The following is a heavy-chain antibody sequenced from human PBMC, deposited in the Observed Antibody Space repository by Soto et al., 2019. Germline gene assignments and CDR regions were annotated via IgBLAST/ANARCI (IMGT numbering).Heavy chain of an antibody. CDR3: ARTGLWFGELLSNWFDP. D-gene: IGHD3-10*01. J-gene: IGHJ5*02. V-gene: IGHV4-59*01. Sequence: SSETLSLTCTVSGGSISSYYWSWIRQPPGKGLEWIGYIYYSGSTNYNPSLKSRVTISVDTSKNQISLKLSSVTAVDTAVYYCARTGLWFGELLSNWFDPWGQGTLVTVSS. CDR1: GGSISSYY. CDR2: IYYSGST.